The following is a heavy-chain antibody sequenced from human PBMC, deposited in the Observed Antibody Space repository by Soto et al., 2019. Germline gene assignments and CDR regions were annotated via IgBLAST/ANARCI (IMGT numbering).Heavy chain of an antibody. J-gene: IGHJ4*02. Sequence: EVQLVESGGGLVQPGGSLRLSCAASGFTLSDHYIDWVRQAPGRGLEWVGRSRDKPSGYNTQYAAYVRGRFTTSREDTKNSVYLQINRLKSEDTAVYDCVKAMNVNDSSGDTRCFDFWGQGTLVTVSS. D-gene: IGHD3-22*01. CDR3: VKAMNVNDSSGDTRCFDF. CDR1: GFTLSDHY. V-gene: IGHV3-72*01. CDR2: SRDKPSGYNT.